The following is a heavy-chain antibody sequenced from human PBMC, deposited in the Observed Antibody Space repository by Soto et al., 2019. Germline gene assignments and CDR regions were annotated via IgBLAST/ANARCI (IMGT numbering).Heavy chain of an antibody. D-gene: IGHD6-13*01. CDR3: AKDRDGAAAGPTKFYGMDV. J-gene: IGHJ6*02. Sequence: EVQLLESGGGLVQPGGSLRLSCAASGFTFSSYAMSWVRQAPGKGLEWVSVISASGDSTYYADSVRGRFTISRDNSNNTLYLQMNSLRAEDTAVYYCAKDRDGAAAGPTKFYGMDVWGQGTTVTVSS. CDR2: ISASGDST. V-gene: IGHV3-23*01. CDR1: GFTFSSYA.